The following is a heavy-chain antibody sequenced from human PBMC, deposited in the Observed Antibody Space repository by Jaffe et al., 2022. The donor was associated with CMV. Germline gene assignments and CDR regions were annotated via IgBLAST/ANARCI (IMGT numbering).Heavy chain of an antibody. CDR3: ARGPGGYSYGLEDV. CDR1: GFTFSSYS. J-gene: IGHJ6*02. V-gene: IGHV3-21*01. CDR2: ISSSSSYI. D-gene: IGHD5-18*01. Sequence: EVQLVESGGGLVKPGGSLRLSCAASGFTFSSYSMNWVRQAPGKGLEWVSSISSSSSYIYYADSVKGRFTISRDNAKNSLYLQMNSLRAEDTAVYYCARGPGGYSYGLEDVWGQGTTVTVSS.